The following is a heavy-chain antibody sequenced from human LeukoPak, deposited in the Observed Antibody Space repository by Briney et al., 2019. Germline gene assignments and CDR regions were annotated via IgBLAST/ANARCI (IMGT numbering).Heavy chain of an antibody. V-gene: IGHV4-59*01. J-gene: IGHJ6*02. CDR2: IYYSGST. CDR3: ARGGRGYYDFWSGYYTWPHYGMDV. CDR1: GGSISSYY. Sequence: SETLSLTCAVSGGSISSYYWSWIRQPPGKGLEWIGYIYYSGSTNYNPSLKSRVTISVDTSKNQFSLKLSSVTAADTAVYYRARGGRGYYDFWSGYYTWPHYGMDVWGQGTTVTVSS. D-gene: IGHD3-3*01.